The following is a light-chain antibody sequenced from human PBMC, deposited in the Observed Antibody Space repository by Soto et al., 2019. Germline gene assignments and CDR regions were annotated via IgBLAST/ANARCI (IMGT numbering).Light chain of an antibody. CDR3: MQALQTTWT. CDR2: LGS. CDR1: QSLLHSNGYNY. J-gene: IGKJ1*01. V-gene: IGKV2-28*01. Sequence: DIVMTQSPLSLPVTPGEPASISCRSSQSLLHSNGYNYLDWYLQKPGQSPQFLIYLGSNRASGVPDRFSGSGSGTDFTLKISRVEAEDVGVYYCMQALQTTWTFGQGTKVDIK.